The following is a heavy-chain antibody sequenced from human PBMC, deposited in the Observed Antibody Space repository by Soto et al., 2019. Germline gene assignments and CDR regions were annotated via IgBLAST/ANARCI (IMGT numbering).Heavy chain of an antibody. CDR1: AFPFSRSA. V-gene: IGHV3-33*01. D-gene: IGHD3-10*01. CDR2: IPHDGNNE. J-gene: IGHJ3*02. CDR3: ARGLDKSAGGAFDI. Sequence: QVQLVESGGGVVQPGGSLSLSCAASAFPFSRSAMHWLRQAPGKGLEWVAVIPHDGNNEDYTDSVRGRFTISRDNSKNTFYLQMNSLRGEDMAVYYCARGLDKSAGGAFDIWGQGTMVTVSS.